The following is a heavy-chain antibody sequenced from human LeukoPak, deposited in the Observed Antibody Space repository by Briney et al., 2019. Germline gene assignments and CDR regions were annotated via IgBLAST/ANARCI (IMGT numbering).Heavy chain of an antibody. V-gene: IGHV3-23*01. D-gene: IGHD2-21*02. J-gene: IGHJ4*02. CDR3: ARDSERYCGGDCYSYFDY. CDR1: GFTFSSYA. Sequence: GGSLRLSCAASGFTFSSYAMSWVRQAPGKGLEWVSAISGSGGSTYYADSVKGRFTISRDNSKNTLYLQMNSLRAEDTAVYYCARDSERYCGGDCYSYFDYWGQGTLVTVSS. CDR2: ISGSGGST.